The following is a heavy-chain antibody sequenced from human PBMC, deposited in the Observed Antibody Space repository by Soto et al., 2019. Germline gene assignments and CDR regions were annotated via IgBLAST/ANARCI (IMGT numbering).Heavy chain of an antibody. CDR1: GFTFSSYA. V-gene: IGHV3-23*01. CDR2: ISGSGGST. CDR3: SKDERTLFCFISSSYGKGGVYYYYGMDV. D-gene: IGHD6-13*01. J-gene: IGHJ6*02. Sequence: PGGSLRLSCAASGFTFSSYAMSWVRQAPGKGLEWVSAISGSGGSTYYADSVKGRFTISRDNSKNTLYLQMNSLRAEDTAVYYCSKDERTLFCFISSSYGKGGVYYYYGMDVWGQGTTVTVSS.